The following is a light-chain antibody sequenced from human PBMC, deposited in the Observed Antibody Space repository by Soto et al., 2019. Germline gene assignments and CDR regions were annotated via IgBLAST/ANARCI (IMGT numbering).Light chain of an antibody. J-gene: IGKJ1*01. CDR3: QQYNNWSPWT. CDR1: QSVSNN. V-gene: IGKV3-15*01. Sequence: EVVMTQSPATLSVSPGDRATLSCRASQSVSNNLAWYQQKSGQAPRLLIYGASTRATGIPARFSGSGSGTEFTLAISSLQSEYFAVYYCQQYNNWSPWTFGQGTEVQIK. CDR2: GAS.